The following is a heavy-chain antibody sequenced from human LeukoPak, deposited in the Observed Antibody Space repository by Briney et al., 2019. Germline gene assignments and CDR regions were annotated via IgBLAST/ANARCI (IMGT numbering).Heavy chain of an antibody. CDR2: ISGSGGST. Sequence: SGGSLRLSCAASGFTFSTYAMSWVRQAPGKGLEWVSSISGSGGSTYYADSVKGRFTISRDNSKNTLYLQMNSLRAEDTAVYYCAKTTWADYYMDVWGKGTTVTVPS. CDR1: GFTFSTYA. V-gene: IGHV3-23*01. J-gene: IGHJ6*03. CDR3: AKTTWADYYMDV. D-gene: IGHD1-1*01.